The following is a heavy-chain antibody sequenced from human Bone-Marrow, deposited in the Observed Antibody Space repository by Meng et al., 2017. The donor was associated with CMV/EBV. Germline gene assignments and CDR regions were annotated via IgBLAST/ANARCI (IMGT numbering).Heavy chain of an antibody. CDR1: GGTFSSYA. Sequence: SVKVSCKASGGTFSSYAISWVRQAPGQGLEWMGGIIPIFGTANYAQKFQGRVTITTDESTSTAYMELSSLRSEDTAVYYCARTIAARPLGWFDPWGQGTLVTFSS. D-gene: IGHD6-6*01. CDR3: ARTIAARPLGWFDP. J-gene: IGHJ5*02. CDR2: IIPIFGTA. V-gene: IGHV1-69*05.